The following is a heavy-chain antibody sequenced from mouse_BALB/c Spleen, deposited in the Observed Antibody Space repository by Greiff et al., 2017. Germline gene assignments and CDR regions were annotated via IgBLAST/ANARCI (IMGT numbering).Heavy chain of an antibody. CDR3: ARDRYGSRSWFAY. J-gene: IGHJ3*01. V-gene: IGHV5-9-1*01. D-gene: IGHD1-1*01. CDR1: GFTFSSYA. Sequence: EVMLVESGGGLVKPGGSLKLSCAASGFTFSSYAMSWVRQTPEKRLEWVATISSGGSYTYYPDSVKGRFTISRDNAKNTLYLQMSSLRSEDTAMYYCARDRYGSRSWFAYWGQGTLVTVSA. CDR2: ISSGGSYT.